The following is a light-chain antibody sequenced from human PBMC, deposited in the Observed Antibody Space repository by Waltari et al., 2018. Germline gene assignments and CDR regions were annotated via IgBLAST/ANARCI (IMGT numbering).Light chain of an antibody. V-gene: IGKV1-33*01. J-gene: IGKJ2*01. CDR1: QDIGMY. CDR3: QQYDNLPYT. CDR2: DAS. Sequence: DIQLTQSQSSLYAFTGDRVTISCQASQDIGMYLSWFQQKPGKAPRLLIFDASNVESGVPSRFSASGSGTHFTLTITSLQPEDVAMYYCQQYDNLPYTFGQGTKLEI.